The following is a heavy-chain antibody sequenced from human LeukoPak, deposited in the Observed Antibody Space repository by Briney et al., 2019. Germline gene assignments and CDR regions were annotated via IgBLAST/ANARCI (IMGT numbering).Heavy chain of an antibody. CDR3: ARDASLLWFGELLYYFDY. V-gene: IGHV1-2*02. CDR1: GYTFTGYY. J-gene: IGHJ4*02. D-gene: IGHD3-10*01. Sequence: ASVKVSCKASGYTFTGYYMHWVRQAPGQGLERMGWINPNSGGTNYAQKFQGRVTMTRDTSISTAYMELSRLRSDDTAVYYCARDASLLWFGELLYYFDYWGQGTLVTVSS. CDR2: INPNSGGT.